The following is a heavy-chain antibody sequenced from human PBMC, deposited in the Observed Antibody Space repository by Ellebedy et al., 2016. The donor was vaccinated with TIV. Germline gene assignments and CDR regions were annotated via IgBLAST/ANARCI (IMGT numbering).Heavy chain of an antibody. V-gene: IGHV3-30*03. CDR2: VSHAGTKT. CDR1: GFTFSRFD. D-gene: IGHD3-22*01. J-gene: IGHJ4*02. Sequence: GESLKISXVSSGFTFSRFDMHWVRQSPGKGLEWVAVVSHAGTKTYYADSVKGRFNISRENSKNTLFLDMNSLRVEDTAVYYCASNGDYYDSRGYWFDYWGQGALVTVSS. CDR3: ASNGDYYDSRGYWFDY.